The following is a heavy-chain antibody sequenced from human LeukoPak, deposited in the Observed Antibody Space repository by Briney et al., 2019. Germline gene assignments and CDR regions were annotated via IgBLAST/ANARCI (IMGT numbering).Heavy chain of an antibody. CDR3: ARDVERGPRYFDY. CDR2: IKQDGSEK. D-gene: IGHD5-24*01. Sequence: GGSLRLSCAASGFTFSSYWMSWVRQAPGKGLEWVANIKQDGSEKYYVDSVKGRFTISRDNAKNPLYLQMNSLSAEDTAVYYCARDVERGPRYFDYWGQGTLVTVSS. J-gene: IGHJ4*02. V-gene: IGHV3-7*01. CDR1: GFTFSSYW.